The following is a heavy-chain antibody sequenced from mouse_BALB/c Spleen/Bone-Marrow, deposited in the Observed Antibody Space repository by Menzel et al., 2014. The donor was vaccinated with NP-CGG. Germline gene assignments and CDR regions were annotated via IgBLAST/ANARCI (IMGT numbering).Heavy chain of an antibody. CDR1: GFTFTDYY. CDR3: ARDDGNYHCFDY. CDR2: IRDKANGYTT. Sequence: EVKLVESGGGLVQPGGSLRLSCATSGFTFTDYYMSWVRPPPGRALEWLGFIRDKANGYTTEYSASVKGRFTISRDNSQSIVYLQMNTLRTEDSATYYCARDDGNYHCFDYWGQGTTLTVSS. D-gene: IGHD2-1*01. J-gene: IGHJ2*01. V-gene: IGHV7-3*02.